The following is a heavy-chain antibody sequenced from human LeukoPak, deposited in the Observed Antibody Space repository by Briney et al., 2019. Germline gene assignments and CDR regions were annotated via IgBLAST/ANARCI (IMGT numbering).Heavy chain of an antibody. CDR1: GYTFTSYN. V-gene: IGHV1-46*01. CDR2: INPSGGST. J-gene: IGHJ6*02. Sequence: VASVKVSCKASGYTFTSYNMHWVRQAPGQGLEWMGIINPSGGSTSYAQKFQGRVTMTRDTSTSTVYMELSSLRSEDTAVYYCARVQYYYGSGTQGGGAPENNYYYYGMDVWGQGTTVTVSS. D-gene: IGHD3-10*01. CDR3: ARVQYYYGSGTQGGGAPENNYYYYGMDV.